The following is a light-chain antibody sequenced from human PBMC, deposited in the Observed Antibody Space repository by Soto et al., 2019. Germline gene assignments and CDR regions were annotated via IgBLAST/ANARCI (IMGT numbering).Light chain of an antibody. CDR2: GTT. CDR1: PSNIGAGFD. CDR3: QSYDTSLSGAWV. V-gene: IGLV1-40*01. J-gene: IGLJ3*02. Sequence: QSVLTQPPSVSGAPGQRITISCTGSPSNIGAGFDVHWYQQFPGTAPKLLIYGTTSRPSGVPDRFSGSQSGTSAALAITGLQAGDEADYYRQSYDTSLSGAWVFGGGTKVTVL.